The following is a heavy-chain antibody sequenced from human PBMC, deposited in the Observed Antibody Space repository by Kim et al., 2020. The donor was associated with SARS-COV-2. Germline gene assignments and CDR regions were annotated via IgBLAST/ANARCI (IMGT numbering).Heavy chain of an antibody. CDR3: ARYSSGPAFYYMDV. CDR2: IYYSGST. CDR1: GGSISSYY. Sequence: SETLSLTCTVSGGSISSYYWSWIRQPPGKGLEWIGYIYYSGSTNYNPSLKSRVTISVDTSKNQFSLKLSSVTAADTAVYYCARYSSGPAFYYMDVWGKGTTVTVSS. D-gene: IGHD6-19*01. J-gene: IGHJ6*03. V-gene: IGHV4-59*08.